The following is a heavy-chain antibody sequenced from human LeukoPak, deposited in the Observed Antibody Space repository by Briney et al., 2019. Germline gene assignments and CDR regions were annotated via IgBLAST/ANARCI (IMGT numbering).Heavy chain of an antibody. D-gene: IGHD3-22*01. CDR3: ASIDSSGYLDY. CDR2: IYHSGST. Sequence: SETLSLTCTVSGGSISSSNWWSWVRQPPGKGLEWIGEIYHSGSTNYNASLKSRVTISVDKSKNQFSLKLSSVTAADTAVYYCASIDSSGYLDYWGQGTLVTVSS. CDR1: GGSISSSNW. J-gene: IGHJ4*02. V-gene: IGHV4-4*02.